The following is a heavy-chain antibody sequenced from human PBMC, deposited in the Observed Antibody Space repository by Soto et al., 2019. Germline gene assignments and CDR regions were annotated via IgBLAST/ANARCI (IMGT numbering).Heavy chain of an antibody. CDR2: INHSGST. V-gene: IGHV4-34*01. J-gene: IGHJ5*02. CDR1: GGSFSGYY. CDR3: ARDNWNLHNWFDP. Sequence: SETLSLTCAVYGGSFSGYYWSWIRQPPGKGLEWIGEINHSGSTNYNPSLKSRVTISVDTSKNQFSLKLSSVTAADTAVYYCARDNWNLHNWFDPWGQGTLVTVSS. D-gene: IGHD1-20*01.